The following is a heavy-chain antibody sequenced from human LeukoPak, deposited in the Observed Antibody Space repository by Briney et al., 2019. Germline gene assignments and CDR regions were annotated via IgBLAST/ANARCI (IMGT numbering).Heavy chain of an antibody. J-gene: IGHJ6*02. V-gene: IGHV3-9*01. CDR3: AKDLRVSLPGDYYDYGMDV. CDR2: ISWNSGNI. CDR1: GFTFDDYA. D-gene: IGHD5/OR15-5a*01. Sequence: PGRSLRLSCAASGFTFDDYAMHWVRQPPGKGLEWVSGISWNSGNIGYADSVKGRFTISRDNAKNSLYLQMNSLRAEDTALYYCAKDLRVSLPGDYYDYGMDVWGQGTTVTVSS.